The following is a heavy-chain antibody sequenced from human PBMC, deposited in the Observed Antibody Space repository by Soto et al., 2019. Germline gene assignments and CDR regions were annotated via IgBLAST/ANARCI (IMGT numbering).Heavy chain of an antibody. CDR1: GYTFTNYG. CDR2: ISAYNGDT. Sequence: QVQLVQSGAEVKKPGASVKVSCKASGYTFTNYGFTWVRQAPGQGLEWMGWISAYNGDTNYAHKLQGRLTMSTDTSTSTAYMELRSLRSDDTAVYYCAREVTATDGFDIWGQGTMVTVSS. D-gene: IGHD2-21*02. J-gene: IGHJ3*02. V-gene: IGHV1-18*01. CDR3: AREVTATDGFDI.